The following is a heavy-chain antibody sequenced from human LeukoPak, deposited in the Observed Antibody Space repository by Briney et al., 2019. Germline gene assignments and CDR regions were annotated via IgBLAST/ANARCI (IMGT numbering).Heavy chain of an antibody. CDR1: GFTFSSYA. CDR2: ISKSGDST. CDR3: AKLSGWTGWFFDY. D-gene: IGHD6-19*01. V-gene: IGHV3-23*01. Sequence: GGSLRLSCAASGFTFSSYAISWVRQAPGKGLEWVSAISKSGDSTYYADSVKGRFTISRDNSKNTIYLQMNSLRVEDTAVYYCAKLSGWTGWFFDYWGEGTVVTVSS. J-gene: IGHJ4*02.